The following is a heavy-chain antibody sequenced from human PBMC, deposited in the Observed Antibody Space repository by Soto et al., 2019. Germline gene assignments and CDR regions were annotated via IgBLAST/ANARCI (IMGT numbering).Heavy chain of an antibody. J-gene: IGHJ3*02. CDR1: GFTFSSYG. V-gene: IGHV3-33*01. D-gene: IGHD5-18*01. Sequence: GGSLRLSCAASGFTFSSYGMHWVRQAPGKGLGWVAVIWYDGSNKYYADSVKGRFTISRDNSKNTLYLQMNSLRAEDTAVYYCARDKGGYSYGHDAFDIWGQGTMVTVSS. CDR2: IWYDGSNK. CDR3: ARDKGGYSYGHDAFDI.